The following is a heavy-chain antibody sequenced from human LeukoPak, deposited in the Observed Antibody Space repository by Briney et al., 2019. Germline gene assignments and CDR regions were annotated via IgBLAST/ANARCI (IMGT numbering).Heavy chain of an antibody. CDR1: GFTFSSYG. CDR3: AKDRNPVFDY. J-gene: IGHJ4*02. V-gene: IGHV3-30*18. Sequence: GGSLRLSCAASGFTFSSYGMPWVRQAPGKGLEWVAVISYDGSNKYYADSVKGRFTISRDNSKNTLYLQMNSLRAEDTAVYYCAKDRNPVFDYWGQGTLVTVSS. CDR2: ISYDGSNK.